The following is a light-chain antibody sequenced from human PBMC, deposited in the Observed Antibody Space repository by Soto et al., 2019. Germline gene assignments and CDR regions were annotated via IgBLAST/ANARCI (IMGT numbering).Light chain of an antibody. Sequence: EIVLTQFPGALSLSPGERVTLSSRASQTVSNTYLAWYQQKSGQAPKFLIYGASNRATGIPDRFSGSGSETDFTLTISRLEPEDFAVYYCQQYGALPPTFGGGTKVEIK. J-gene: IGKJ4*01. CDR2: GAS. CDR3: QQYGALPPT. CDR1: QTVSNTY. V-gene: IGKV3-20*01.